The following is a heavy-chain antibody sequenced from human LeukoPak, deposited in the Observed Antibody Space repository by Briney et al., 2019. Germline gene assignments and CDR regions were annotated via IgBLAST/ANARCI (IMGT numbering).Heavy chain of an antibody. J-gene: IGHJ1*01. V-gene: IGHV4-30-4*01. D-gene: IGHD6-6*01. CDR2: IYYSGST. CDR3: ARDEYSSSWGYFQH. Sequence: SQTLSLTCTVSGGSISSGDYYWSWIRQPPGRGLEWIGYIYYSGSTYYNPSLKSRVTISVDTSKNQFSLKLSSVTAADTAVYYCARDEYSSSWGYFQHWGQGTLVTVSS. CDR1: GGSISSGDYY.